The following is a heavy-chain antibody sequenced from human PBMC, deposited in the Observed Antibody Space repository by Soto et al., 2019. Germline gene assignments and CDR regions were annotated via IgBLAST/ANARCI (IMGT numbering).Heavy chain of an antibody. J-gene: IGHJ6*02. Sequence: GSLRLSCAASGFTFSSYGMHWVRQAPGKGLEWVAVISYDGSNKYYADSVKGRFTISRDNSKNTLYLQMNSLRAEDTAVYYCAKVDFWSGSDKIQVSNYYYYYGMDVWGQGTTVTVSS. V-gene: IGHV3-30*18. CDR2: ISYDGSNK. D-gene: IGHD3-3*01. CDR3: AKVDFWSGSDKIQVSNYYYYYGMDV. CDR1: GFTFSSYG.